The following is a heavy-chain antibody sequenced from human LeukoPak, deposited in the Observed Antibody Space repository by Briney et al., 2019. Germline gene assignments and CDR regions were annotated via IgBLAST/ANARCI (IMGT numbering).Heavy chain of an antibody. CDR1: GFIFSDHY. CDR3: VRGESTHSYGYGVDV. V-gene: IGHV3-72*01. J-gene: IGHJ6*02. D-gene: IGHD5-18*01. Sequence: GGSLRLSCEGSGFIFSDHYLDWVRQSPGKGLEWVGRIRNRANSYNTEYAASVKGRFSISRDDSKNLLDLHMNSLRTEDTAVYYCVRGESTHSYGYGVDVWGQGTTVTVSS. CDR2: IRNRANSYNT.